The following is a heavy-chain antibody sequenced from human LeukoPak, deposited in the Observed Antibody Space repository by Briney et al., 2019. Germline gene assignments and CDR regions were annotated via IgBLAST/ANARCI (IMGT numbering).Heavy chain of an antibody. J-gene: IGHJ5*02. Sequence: ASVKVSCKASGYTFTSYGISWVRQAPGQGLEWMGWISAYNGNTNYAQKLQGRVTMTTDTSTSTAYMELRSLRSDDTAVYYCAREPYYYGSGSRFLSWFDPWGQGTLVTVSS. CDR2: ISAYNGNT. CDR1: GYTFTSYG. V-gene: IGHV1-18*01. D-gene: IGHD3-10*01. CDR3: AREPYYYGSGSRFLSWFDP.